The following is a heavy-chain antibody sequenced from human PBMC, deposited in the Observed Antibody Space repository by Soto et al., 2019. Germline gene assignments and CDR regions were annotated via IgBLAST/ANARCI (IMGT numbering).Heavy chain of an antibody. V-gene: IGHV3-9*01. CDR3: AKDWGDYGDYGGAFDN. CDR1: GFTFDDYA. Sequence: EVQLVESGGGLVQPGRSLRLSCAASGFTFDDYAMHWVRQAPGKGLEWVSGISWNSGSIGYADSVKGRFIISRDNAKNSLYLQMNRLRAEVTALYYCAKDWGDYGDYGGAFDNWGQGTMVTVSS. D-gene: IGHD4-17*01. J-gene: IGHJ3*02. CDR2: ISWNSGSI.